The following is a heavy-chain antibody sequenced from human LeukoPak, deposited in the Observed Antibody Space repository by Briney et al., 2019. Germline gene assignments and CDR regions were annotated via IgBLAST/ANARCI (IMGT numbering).Heavy chain of an antibody. CDR3: ATGSGYSDY. CDR2: FYYGGNT. V-gene: IGHV4-39*01. CDR1: GGSIGSVSYY. D-gene: IGHD3-3*01. J-gene: IGHJ4*02. Sequence: SETLSLTCTVSGGSIGSVSYYWGWIRQPPGKGLEWIGSFYYGGNTYYNPSLQSRVTISVHTSRTQFSLRLSSVTAADTAVYYCATGSGYSDYWGRGILVTVSS.